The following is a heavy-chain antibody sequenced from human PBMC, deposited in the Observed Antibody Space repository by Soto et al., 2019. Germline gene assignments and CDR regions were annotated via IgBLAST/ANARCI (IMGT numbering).Heavy chain of an antibody. Sequence: SETLSLTCSVSGDSISTVDYFWAWIRQPPGQALEYIGYIYKSATTYYNPSFGSRVAISLDTSKSQFSLNVTSVTAADTAVYFCARGRYCLTGRCFPNWFDSWGQGXLVTVSS. D-gene: IGHD2-15*01. CDR3: ARGRYCLTGRCFPNWFDS. CDR1: GDSISTVDYF. J-gene: IGHJ5*01. CDR2: IYKSATT. V-gene: IGHV4-30-4*01.